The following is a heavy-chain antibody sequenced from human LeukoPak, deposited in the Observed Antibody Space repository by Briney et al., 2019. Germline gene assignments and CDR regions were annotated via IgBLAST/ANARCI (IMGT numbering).Heavy chain of an antibody. CDR2: IYYTGST. J-gene: IGHJ6*03. CDR3: ARSLGSSSLPPTYYYYYMDV. Sequence: PSETLSLTCTVSGASISSYYWSWIRQPPGKGLEWIGYIYYTGSTNYNPSLKSRVTISLDTSKNQFSLKLNSVTAADTAVYYCARSLGSSSLPPTYYYYYMDVWGKGTTVTVSS. V-gene: IGHV4-59*01. CDR1: GASISSYY. D-gene: IGHD6-6*01.